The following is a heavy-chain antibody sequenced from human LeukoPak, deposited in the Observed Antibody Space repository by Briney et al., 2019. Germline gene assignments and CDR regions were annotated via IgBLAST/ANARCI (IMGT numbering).Heavy chain of an antibody. CDR2: IIPIFGTA. J-gene: IGHJ4*02. Sequence: SVKVSCKASGGTFSSYAISWVRQASGQGLDWMGGIIPIFGTANYAQKFQGRVTITADKSTSTAYMELSSLRSEDTAVYYCARVAPNRRYCSGGSCLSYFDYWGQGTLVTVSS. V-gene: IGHV1-69*06. D-gene: IGHD2-15*01. CDR3: ARVAPNRRYCSGGSCLSYFDY. CDR1: GGTFSSYA.